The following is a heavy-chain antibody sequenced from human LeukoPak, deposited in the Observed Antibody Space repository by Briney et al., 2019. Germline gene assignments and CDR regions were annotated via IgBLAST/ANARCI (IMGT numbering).Heavy chain of an antibody. CDR2: ISYDGSNK. CDR1: GFTFSSYA. Sequence: GRSLRLSCAASGFTFSSYAMHWVRQAPGKGLEWVGVISYDGSNKYYADSVKGRFTISRDNSKNTLYLQMNSLRAEDTAVYYCAREGRRYYGSGSYPPDYWGQGTLVTVSS. CDR3: AREGRRYYGSGSYPPDY. J-gene: IGHJ4*02. V-gene: IGHV3-30*04. D-gene: IGHD3-10*01.